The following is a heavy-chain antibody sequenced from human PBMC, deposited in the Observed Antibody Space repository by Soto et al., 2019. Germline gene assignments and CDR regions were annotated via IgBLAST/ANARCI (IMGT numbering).Heavy chain of an antibody. J-gene: IGHJ5*02. Sequence: PGESLKISCKGSGYSLTSYWIGWVRQMPGKGLEWMGIIYPGDSDTRYSPSFQGQVTISADKSISTAYLQWSSLKASDTAMYYCARHKGIAAASGFADWFDPWGQGTLVTVSS. D-gene: IGHD6-13*01. CDR1: GYSLTSYW. V-gene: IGHV5-51*01. CDR3: ARHKGIAAASGFADWFDP. CDR2: IYPGDSDT.